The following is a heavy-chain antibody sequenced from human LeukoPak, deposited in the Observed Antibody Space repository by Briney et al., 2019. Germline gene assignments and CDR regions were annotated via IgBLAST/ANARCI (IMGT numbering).Heavy chain of an antibody. CDR3: ARDRPSSGWFPFDY. D-gene: IGHD6-19*01. J-gene: IGHJ4*02. CDR2: IYHSGST. CDR1: GGSFSGYY. Sequence: PSETLSLTCAVYGGSFSGYYWGWIRQPPGKGLEWIGSIYHSGSTYYNPSLKSRVTISVDTSKNQFSLKMSSVTAADTAIYYCARDRPSSGWFPFDYWGQGTLVTVSS. V-gene: IGHV4-38-2*02.